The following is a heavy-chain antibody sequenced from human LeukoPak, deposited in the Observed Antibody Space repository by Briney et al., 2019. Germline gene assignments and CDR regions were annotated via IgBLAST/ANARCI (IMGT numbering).Heavy chain of an antibody. D-gene: IGHD3-22*01. Sequence: ASVKVSCKASGYTFTSYYIHWVRQAPGQGLEWMGIINPAGGSTTYAQKFQGSRLTLTRDTSTSTVYMELSSLRSEDTAVYYCARGRGVHDSHTYDYFDYWGQESLVTVSS. V-gene: IGHV1-46*01. CDR1: GYTFTSYY. J-gene: IGHJ4*02. CDR3: ARGRGVHDSHTYDYFDY. CDR2: INPAGGST.